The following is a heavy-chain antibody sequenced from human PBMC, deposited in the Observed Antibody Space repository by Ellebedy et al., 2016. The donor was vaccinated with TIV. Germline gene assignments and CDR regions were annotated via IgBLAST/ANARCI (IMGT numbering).Heavy chain of an antibody. J-gene: IGHJ3*01. Sequence: PGGSLRLSCAASGFTFFSYAMNWVRQAPGKGLEWVANIADDGREENYVDSVRGRFTISRDNAKNLLSLHMNTLRAEDTAVYYCASGLTGDYGAFDVWGPGTMVTVSS. CDR3: ASGLTGDYGAFDV. CDR2: IADDGREE. V-gene: IGHV3-7*03. CDR1: GFTFFSYA. D-gene: IGHD4-17*01.